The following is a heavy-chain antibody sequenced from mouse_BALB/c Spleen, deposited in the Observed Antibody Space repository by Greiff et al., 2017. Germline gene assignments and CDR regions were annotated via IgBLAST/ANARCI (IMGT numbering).Heavy chain of an antibody. CDR1: GFTFNTYA. CDR2: IRSKSNNYAT. V-gene: IGHV10-1*02. D-gene: IGHD1-1*01. J-gene: IGHJ4*01. CDR3: VRLPVVADYYAMDY. Sequence: EVQGVESGGGLVQPKGSLKLSCAASGFTFNTYAMNWVRQAPGKGLEWVARIRSKSNNYATYYADSVKDRFTISRDDSQSMLYLQMNNLKTEDTAMYYCVRLPVVADYYAMDYWGQGTSVTVSS.